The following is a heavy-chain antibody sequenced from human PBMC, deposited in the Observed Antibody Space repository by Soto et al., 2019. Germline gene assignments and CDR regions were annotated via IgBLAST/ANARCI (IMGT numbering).Heavy chain of an antibody. CDR1: GFTFSSYA. D-gene: IGHD6-19*01. Sequence: GGSLRLSCAASGFTFSSYAMSWVRQAPGKGLEWVSAISGSGGSTYYADSVKGRFTISRVNSKNTLYLQMNSLRAEDTAVYYCATGPAVAGTIDYWGQGTLVTVSS. J-gene: IGHJ4*02. V-gene: IGHV3-23*01. CDR3: ATGPAVAGTIDY. CDR2: ISGSGGST.